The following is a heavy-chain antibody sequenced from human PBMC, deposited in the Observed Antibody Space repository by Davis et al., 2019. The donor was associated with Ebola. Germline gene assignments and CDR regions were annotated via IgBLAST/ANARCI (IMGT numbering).Heavy chain of an antibody. CDR1: GGSISSYY. J-gene: IGHJ6*02. V-gene: IGHV4-59*12. CDR3: ARGPTYYYGMDV. Sequence: SETLSLTCTVSGGSISSYYWSWIRQPPGKGLEWIGYIYYSGSTNYNPSLKSRVTISVDTSKNQFFLKLSSVTAADTAVYYCARGPTYYYGMDVWGQGTTVTVSS. CDR2: IYYSGST.